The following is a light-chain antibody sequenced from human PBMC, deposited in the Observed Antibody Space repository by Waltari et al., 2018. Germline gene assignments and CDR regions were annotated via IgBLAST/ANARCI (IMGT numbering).Light chain of an antibody. V-gene: IGLV2-14*03. CDR2: DVT. CDR3: TSYTTTSTLVL. Sequence: YQQSRGGPPKLMIYDVTDRYAGVSIRFPGSKSGRTASLTISGLQTEDDAFYYCTSYTTTSTLVLLGGGTKLTVL. J-gene: IGLJ2*01.